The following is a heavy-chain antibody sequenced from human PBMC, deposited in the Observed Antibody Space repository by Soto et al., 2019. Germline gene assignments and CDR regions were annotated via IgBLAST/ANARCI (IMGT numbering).Heavy chain of an antibody. CDR2: IYHSGST. Sequence: SETLSLTCAVSGGSISSINWWSLVRQPPGKGLEWIGEIYHSGSTNYNPSLKSRVTISVDKSKNQFSLKLSSVTAADTAVYYCASWELLEGGFDYWGQGTLVTVSS. V-gene: IGHV4-4*02. CDR1: GGSISSINW. D-gene: IGHD1-26*01. J-gene: IGHJ4*02. CDR3: ASWELLEGGFDY.